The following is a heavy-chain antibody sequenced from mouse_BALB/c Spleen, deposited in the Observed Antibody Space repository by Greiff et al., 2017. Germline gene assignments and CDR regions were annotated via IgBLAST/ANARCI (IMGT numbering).Heavy chain of an antibody. J-gene: IGHJ3*01. CDR2: ISYDGSN. CDR3: ARELGYGNYLFAY. V-gene: IGHV3-6*02. CDR1: GYSITSGYY. Sequence: EVKLVESGPGLVKPSQSLSLTCSVTGYSITSGYYWNWIRQFPGNKLEWMGYISYDGSNNYNPSLKNRISITRDTSKNQFFLKLNSVTTEDTATYYCARELGYGNYLFAYWGQGTLVTVSA. D-gene: IGHD2-10*02.